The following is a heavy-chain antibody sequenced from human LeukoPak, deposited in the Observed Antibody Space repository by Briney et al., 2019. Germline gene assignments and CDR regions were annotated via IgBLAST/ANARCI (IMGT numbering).Heavy chain of an antibody. CDR3: AGYCSSTSCYIRYYGMDV. CDR1: GVSISSYY. Sequence: SETLSLTCTVSGVSISSYYWSWIRQPAGKGLEWIGRIYTSGSTNYNPSLKSRVTVSVDTSKNQFSLKLSSVTAADTAVYYCAGYCSSTSCYIRYYGMDVWGQGTTVTVSS. D-gene: IGHD2-2*02. V-gene: IGHV4-4*07. J-gene: IGHJ6*02. CDR2: IYTSGST.